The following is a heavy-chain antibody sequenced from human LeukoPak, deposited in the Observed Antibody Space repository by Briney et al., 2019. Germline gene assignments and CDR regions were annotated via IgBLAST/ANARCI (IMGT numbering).Heavy chain of an antibody. J-gene: IGHJ3*02. CDR3: ARDRRELLARGPDAFDI. V-gene: IGHV1-69*04. CDR1: GGTFSSYA. Sequence: SVKVSCKASGGTFSSYAISWVRQAPGQGLEWMGRIIPILGIANYAQKFQGRVTITADKSTSTAYMELRSLRSDDTAVYYCARDRRELLARGPDAFDIWGQGTMVTVSS. D-gene: IGHD1-26*01. CDR2: IIPILGIA.